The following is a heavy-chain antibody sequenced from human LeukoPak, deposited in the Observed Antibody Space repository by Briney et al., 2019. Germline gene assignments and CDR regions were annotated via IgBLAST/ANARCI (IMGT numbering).Heavy chain of an antibody. V-gene: IGHV4-61*02. J-gene: IGHJ5*02. CDR2: IYSSGRT. D-gene: IGHD1-26*01. Sequence: SQTLSLTCTVSGDSISSGSYYWSWIRQPAGEGLEWIGRIYSSGRTHYSPSLKSRVAITVDTSKNRFSLRLSSVTAADTAVYYCARDLGGSYSSETWFDPWGQGTLVTVSS. CDR1: GDSISSGSYY. CDR3: ARDLGGSYSSETWFDP.